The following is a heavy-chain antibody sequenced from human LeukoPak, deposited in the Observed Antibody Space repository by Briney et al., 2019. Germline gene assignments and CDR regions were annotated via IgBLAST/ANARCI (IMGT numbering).Heavy chain of an antibody. D-gene: IGHD3-22*01. Sequence: GGSLRLSSAASGFTFSSYSMNWVRQAPGKGLQSGSSISSSSSYIYYADSVKGGLTISRDNAKNSLYLHMNSLRAEDTAVYYCAIIRWGSGYAQLGHWGQGPLVTVSS. CDR1: GFTFSSYS. CDR2: ISSSSSYI. V-gene: IGHV3-21*01. CDR3: AIIRWGSGYAQLGH. J-gene: IGHJ4*02.